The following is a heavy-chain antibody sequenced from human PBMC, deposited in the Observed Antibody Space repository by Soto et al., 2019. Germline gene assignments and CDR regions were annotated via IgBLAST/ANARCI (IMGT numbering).Heavy chain of an antibody. CDR2: IWYDGSNK. D-gene: IGHD3-10*01. CDR3: ARDKVPRGYYYSGMDV. CDR1: GFTFSSYG. Sequence: PGGSLRLSCAASGFTFSSYGMHWVRQAPGKGLEWVAVIWYDGSNKYYADSVKGRFTISRDNSKNTLYLQMNSQRAEDTAVYYCARDKVPRGYYYSGMDVWGQGTTVTVSS. J-gene: IGHJ6*02. V-gene: IGHV3-33*01.